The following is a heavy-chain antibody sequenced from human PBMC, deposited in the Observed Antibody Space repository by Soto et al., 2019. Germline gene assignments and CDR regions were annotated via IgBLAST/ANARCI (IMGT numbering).Heavy chain of an antibody. CDR3: AKTGARLFYYYYGMDV. CDR2: ISYDGSNK. CDR1: GFTFSSYG. J-gene: IGHJ6*02. D-gene: IGHD3-10*01. V-gene: IGHV3-30*18. Sequence: QVQLVESGGGVVQPGRSLRLSCAASGFTFSSYGMHWVRQAPGKGLEWVAVISYDGSNKYYADSVKGRFTISRDNSKNSLYLQMNSLRAEDTAVYYCAKTGARLFYYYYGMDVWCQGTTFTVSS.